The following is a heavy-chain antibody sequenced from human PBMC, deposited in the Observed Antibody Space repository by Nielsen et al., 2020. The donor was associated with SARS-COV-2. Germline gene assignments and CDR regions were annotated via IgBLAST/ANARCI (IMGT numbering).Heavy chain of an antibody. CDR1: GGSISSGDYY. J-gene: IGHJ4*02. CDR3: ARGPTKPGLGFDY. Sequence: SETLSLTCTVSGGSISSGDYYWSWIRQPPGKGLEWIGYIYYSGSTYYNPSLKSRVTISVDTSKNQFSLKLSSVTAADTALYYCARGPTKPGLGFDYWGQGTLVTVSS. D-gene: IGHD1-14*01. V-gene: IGHV4-30-4*01. CDR2: IYYSGST.